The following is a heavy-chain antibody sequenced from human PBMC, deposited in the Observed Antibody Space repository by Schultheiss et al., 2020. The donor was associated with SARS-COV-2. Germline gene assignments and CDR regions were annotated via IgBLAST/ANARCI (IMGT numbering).Heavy chain of an antibody. CDR1: GFTFSSYS. V-gene: IGHV3-21*01. J-gene: IGHJ6*02. CDR2: ISSSSSYI. Sequence: GESLKISCAASGFTFSSYSMNWVRQAPGKGLEWVSSISSSSSYIYYADSVKGRFTISRDNAKNSLYLQMNSLRAEDTAVYYCASSGWRLPSYGMDVWGQGTTVTVSS. CDR3: ASSGWRLPSYGMDV. D-gene: IGHD6-25*01.